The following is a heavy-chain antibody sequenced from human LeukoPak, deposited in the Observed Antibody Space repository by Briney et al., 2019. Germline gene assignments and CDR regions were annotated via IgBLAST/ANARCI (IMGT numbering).Heavy chain of an antibody. J-gene: IGHJ5*02. CDR1: GFTFSIYS. V-gene: IGHV3-30*02. D-gene: IGHD4-17*01. CDR2: IRYDGSNK. CDR3: AKVRTVTSP. Sequence: QPGGSLRLSCATSGFTFSIYSMNWVRQAPGKGLEWVAFIRYDGSNKYYADSVKGRFTISRDNSKNTLYLQMNSLRAEDTAVYYCAKVRTVTSPWGQGTLVTVSS.